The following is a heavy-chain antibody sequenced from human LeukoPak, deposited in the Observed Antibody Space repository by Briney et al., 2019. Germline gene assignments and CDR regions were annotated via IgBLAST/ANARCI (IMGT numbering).Heavy chain of an antibody. D-gene: IGHD6-13*01. V-gene: IGHV4-4*02. J-gene: IGHJ5*02. Sequence: PSETLSLTCAVSGGAISSSNWWSWVRQPPGKGLEWIGEIYHSGSTNYNPSLKSRVTISVDKSKNQFSLKLSSVTAADTAVYYCARGVAAAGTDWFDPWGQGTLVTVSS. CDR2: IYHSGST. CDR3: ARGVAAAGTDWFDP. CDR1: GGAISSSNW.